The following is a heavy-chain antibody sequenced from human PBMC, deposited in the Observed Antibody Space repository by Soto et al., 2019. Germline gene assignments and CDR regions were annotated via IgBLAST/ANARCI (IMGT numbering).Heavy chain of an antibody. D-gene: IGHD1-7*01. CDR3: ASRDPGTSVDY. CDR1: GASFTSNDW. J-gene: IGHJ4*02. V-gene: IGHV4-4*02. Sequence: QVQLQESGPGLVKPSGPLSLTCAVSGASFTSNDWWTWVRQPPGRGREWIGEIYRTGSTNYNPSLKSRVTISLDKSENQFSLKVTYLTAADTAVYYCASRDPGTSVDYWGQGTLVTVSS. CDR2: IYRTGST.